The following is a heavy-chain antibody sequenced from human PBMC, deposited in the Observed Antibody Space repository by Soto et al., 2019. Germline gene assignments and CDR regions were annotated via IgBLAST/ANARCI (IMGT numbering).Heavy chain of an antibody. Sequence: GGSLRLSCAASGFTFGNAWMSWVRQAPGKGLEWVGRIKSKTDGGTTDYAAPVKGRFTISRDDSKNTLYLQMNSLKTEDTAVYYCTTDISQVLRFLEWSVDYYYYYMDVWGKGTTVTVSS. D-gene: IGHD3-3*01. CDR3: TTDISQVLRFLEWSVDYYYYYMDV. CDR1: GFTFGNAW. V-gene: IGHV3-15*01. CDR2: IKSKTDGGTT. J-gene: IGHJ6*03.